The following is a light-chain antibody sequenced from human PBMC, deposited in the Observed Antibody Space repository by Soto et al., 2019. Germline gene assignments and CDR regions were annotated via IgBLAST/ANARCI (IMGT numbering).Light chain of an antibody. Sequence: QSVLTQPPSVSGVPGQRVTISCTGNNSNLGAGYDVHWYQQLPGAAPKLVVFGNRNRPSGVPERFSGSKSGTSASLAITGLQAEDEADYYCAAWDDSLSAYVFGTGTKLTVL. CDR2: GNR. J-gene: IGLJ1*01. CDR1: NSNLGAGYD. V-gene: IGLV1-40*01. CDR3: AAWDDSLSAYV.